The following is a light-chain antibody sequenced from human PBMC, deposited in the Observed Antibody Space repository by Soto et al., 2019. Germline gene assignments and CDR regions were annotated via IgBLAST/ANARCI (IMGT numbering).Light chain of an antibody. CDR3: SSYAGSNNLV. V-gene: IGLV2-8*01. CDR1: NSDVGTYNY. Sequence: QLVLAQPPSASGSPGQSVTITCTGTNSDVGTYNYVSWYQHHPGKAPKFMIYEVSKRPLGVPDRFSGSKSGNTASLTVSGLQAEDEADYYCSSYAGSNNLVFGGGTQLTVL. J-gene: IGLJ2*01. CDR2: EVS.